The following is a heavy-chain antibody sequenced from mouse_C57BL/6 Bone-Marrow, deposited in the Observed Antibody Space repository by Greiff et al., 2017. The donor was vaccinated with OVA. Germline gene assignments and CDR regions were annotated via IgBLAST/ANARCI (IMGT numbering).Heavy chain of an antibody. Sequence: EVKLMESGGGLVQPGGSLSLSCAASGFTFTDYYMSWVRQPPGKALEWLGFIRNKANGYTTEYSASVKGRFTISRDNSQSILYLQMNALRAEDSATYYCARWCNYFDYWGQGTTLTVAS. CDR3: ARWCNYFDY. J-gene: IGHJ2*01. CDR1: GFTFTDYY. V-gene: IGHV7-3*01. CDR2: IRNKANGYTT.